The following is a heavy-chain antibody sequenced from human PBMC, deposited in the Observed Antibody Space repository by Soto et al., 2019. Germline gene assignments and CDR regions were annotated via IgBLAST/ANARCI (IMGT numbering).Heavy chain of an antibody. CDR1: GGSISSGSYY. D-gene: IGHD6-19*01. CDR2: IYYSGST. J-gene: IGHJ4*02. Sequence: QLQLQESGPGLLKPSETLALACSVSGGSISSGSYYWGGIRQPPGKGLEWIGSIYYSGSTYYNPSLKSRVTISVDTSKNQFALKLSSVTAADTAVYYCARARDGCDYWGQGTLVTVSS. V-gene: IGHV4-39*01. CDR3: ARARDGCDY.